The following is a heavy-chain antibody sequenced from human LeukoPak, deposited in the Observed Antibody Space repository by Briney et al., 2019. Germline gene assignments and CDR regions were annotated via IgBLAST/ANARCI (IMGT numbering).Heavy chain of an antibody. CDR3: AREYSSSSGKNAFDI. J-gene: IGHJ3*02. CDR1: GGSISTYY. D-gene: IGHD6-6*01. CDR2: IYASGST. Sequence: PSETLSLTCTVSGGSISTYYWNWIRQPAGKGLEWIGHIYASGSTNYNPSLKSRVTMSVDTSKNQFSLRLTSVTAADTAVYFCAREYSSSSGKNAFDIWRQGTMVTVSS. V-gene: IGHV4-4*07.